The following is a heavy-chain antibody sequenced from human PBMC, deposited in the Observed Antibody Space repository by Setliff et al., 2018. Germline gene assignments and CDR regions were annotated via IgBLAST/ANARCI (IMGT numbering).Heavy chain of an antibody. V-gene: IGHV4-4*07. D-gene: IGHD3-16*01. CDR1: GYSFSNF. CDR3: ARDQTLREVWFDP. J-gene: IGHJ5*02. CDR2: IYTSGST. Sequence: GYSFSNFWIGWVRQMPGKGLEWIGRIYTSGSTNYNPSLKSRVTMSVDTSKNQFSLKLSSVTAADTAVYYCARDQTLREVWFDPWGQGTLVTVSS.